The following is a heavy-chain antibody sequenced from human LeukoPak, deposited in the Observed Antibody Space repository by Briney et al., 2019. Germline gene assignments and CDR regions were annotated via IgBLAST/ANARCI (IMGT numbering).Heavy chain of an antibody. CDR2: IKQDGSEK. D-gene: IGHD2-2*01. CDR3: AKRYCSSTSCYQNYFDY. V-gene: IGHV3-7*01. Sequence: GGSLRLSCAASGFTFSSYWMSWVRQAPGKGLEWVANIKQDGSEKYYVDSVKGRFTISRDNAKNSLYLQMNSLTAEDTAVYYCAKRYCSSTSCYQNYFDYWAKGTWVTVPS. J-gene: IGHJ4*02. CDR1: GFTFSSYW.